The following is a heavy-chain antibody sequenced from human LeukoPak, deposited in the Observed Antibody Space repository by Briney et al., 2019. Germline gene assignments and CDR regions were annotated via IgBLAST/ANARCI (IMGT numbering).Heavy chain of an antibody. D-gene: IGHD4-23*01. CDR1: GLTFSTYG. J-gene: IGHJ4*02. Sequence: PGGSLRLSCAASGLTFSTYGMHWVRQAPGKGLEWVSYISSSDSTIYYADSVKGRFTIPRDNAKNSLYLQMNSLRAEDTAVYYCARDYGGSSPFDYWGQGTLVTVSS. V-gene: IGHV3-48*03. CDR2: ISSSDSTI. CDR3: ARDYGGSSPFDY.